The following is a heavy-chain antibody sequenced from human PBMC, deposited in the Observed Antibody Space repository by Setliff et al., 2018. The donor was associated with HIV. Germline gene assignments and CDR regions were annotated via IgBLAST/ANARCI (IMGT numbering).Heavy chain of an antibody. CDR2: IIPIFGTT. CDR3: ARESGICGGDCHYAFDM. Sequence: SVKVSCKASGSTFSTHSISWVRQAPGQGLEWMGGIIPIFGTTNYAREFQGRVTISADDSTSTAYMDLNDLRSEDTAVYYCARESGICGGDCHYAFDMWGHGTRVTVSS. D-gene: IGHD2-21*02. J-gene: IGHJ3*02. CDR1: GSTFSTHS. V-gene: IGHV1-69*13.